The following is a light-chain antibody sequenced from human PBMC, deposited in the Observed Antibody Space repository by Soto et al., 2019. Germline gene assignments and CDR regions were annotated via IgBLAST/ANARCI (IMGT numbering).Light chain of an antibody. J-gene: IGKJ1*01. CDR1: QSVSSK. CDR2: GVS. CDR3: QKYNSAPPT. V-gene: IGKV3-15*01. Sequence: EIVMTQSPATLSVSPGERATLSCRASQSVSSKLAWFQQKPGQAPSLLIYGVSTRATGVPVRFSGSGSGTEFTLTINSLQSEDVATYYCQKYNSAPPTFGQGTKVDIK.